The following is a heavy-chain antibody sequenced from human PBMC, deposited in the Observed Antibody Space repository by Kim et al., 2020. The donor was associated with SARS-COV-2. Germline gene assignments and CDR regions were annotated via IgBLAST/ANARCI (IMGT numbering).Heavy chain of an antibody. CDR1: GFTFRDYA. V-gene: IGHV3-64D*08. Sequence: GGTLSLSCSASGFTFRDYAKHWVRQAPGKGMEYVSGTRNNGGSTYYEDSVKGRFTVSRDNSKNSLYLQMTSLRAEDTAVYYCVKEAGYDFWSGLTYYFDYWGQGTLVTVSS. CDR3: VKEAGYDFWSGLTYYFDY. CDR2: TRNNGGST. D-gene: IGHD3-3*01. J-gene: IGHJ4*02.